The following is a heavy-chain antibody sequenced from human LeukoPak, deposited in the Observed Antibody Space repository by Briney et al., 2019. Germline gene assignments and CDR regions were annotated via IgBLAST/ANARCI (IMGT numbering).Heavy chain of an antibody. V-gene: IGHV3-48*01. CDR2: ISSSSSTI. D-gene: IGHD2-15*01. CDR1: GFIFRIYG. Sequence: GGSLRLSCAASGFIFRIYGMYWVRQAPGKGLEWVSYISSSSSTIYYADSVKGRFTISRDNAKNSLYLQMNSLRAEDTAVYYCARARGGSDYWGQGTLVTVSS. CDR3: ARARGGSDY. J-gene: IGHJ4*02.